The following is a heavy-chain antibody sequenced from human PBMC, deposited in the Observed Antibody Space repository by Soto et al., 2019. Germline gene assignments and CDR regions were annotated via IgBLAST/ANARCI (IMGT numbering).Heavy chain of an antibody. CDR2: ISHSGRT. D-gene: IGHD3-10*01. V-gene: IGHV4-61*01. Sequence: SETLSLTCTVSGASLRSGSYYWSWIRQPPGKGLEWIGYISHSGRTNYDPSLKSRLTMSVDTSQNQFSLQLNSVTAADTAVYYCSYGSSFDYWSQGTLVTVS. J-gene: IGHJ4*02. CDR3: SYGSSFDY. CDR1: GASLRSGSYY.